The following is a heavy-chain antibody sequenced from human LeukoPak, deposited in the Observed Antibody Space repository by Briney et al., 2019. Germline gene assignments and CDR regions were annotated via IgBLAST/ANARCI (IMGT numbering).Heavy chain of an antibody. CDR1: GFTFSSYA. CDR2: ISGSGGST. V-gene: IGHV3-23*01. CDR3: AKGLTMIVVVNYDY. J-gene: IGHJ4*02. Sequence: GGSLRLSCAASGFTFSSYAMSWVRQAPGKGLEWVSAISGSGGSTYYADSVKGRFIISRDNSKNTLFLQMNSLRAEDTAVYYCAKGLTMIVVVNYDYWGQGTLVTVSS. D-gene: IGHD3-22*01.